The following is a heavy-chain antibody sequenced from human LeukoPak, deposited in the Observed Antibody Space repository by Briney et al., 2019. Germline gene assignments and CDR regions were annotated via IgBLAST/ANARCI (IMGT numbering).Heavy chain of an antibody. J-gene: IGHJ4*02. CDR3: ARDKRDSSGYYYFDY. CDR2: IIPILGIA. CDR1: GGTFSSYT. D-gene: IGHD3-22*01. Sequence: EASVKVPCKASGGTFSSYTISWVRQAPGQGLEWMGRIIPILGIANYAQKFQGRVTITADKSTSTAYMELSSLRSEDTAVYYCARDKRDSSGYYYFDYWGQGTLVTVSS. V-gene: IGHV1-69*04.